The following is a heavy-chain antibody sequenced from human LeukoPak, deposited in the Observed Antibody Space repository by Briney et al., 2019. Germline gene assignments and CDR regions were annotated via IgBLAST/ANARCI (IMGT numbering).Heavy chain of an antibody. V-gene: IGHV4-4*07. CDR3: ASGLSPYYFDY. CDR1: GYSISSGYY. J-gene: IGHJ4*02. Sequence: PSETLSLTCAVSGYSISSGYYWSWIRQPAGKGLEWIGRIYPSGSTNYHPSLKSRVTMSVDKSKNQFSLKLSSVTAADTAVFYCASGLSPYYFDYWGQGTLVTVSS. CDR2: IYPSGST.